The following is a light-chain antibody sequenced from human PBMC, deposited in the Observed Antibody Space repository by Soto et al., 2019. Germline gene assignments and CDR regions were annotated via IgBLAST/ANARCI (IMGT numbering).Light chain of an antibody. J-gene: IGLJ2*01. CDR3: SSYTSSSTLV. CDR2: EVS. V-gene: IGLV2-14*01. CDR1: SSDVGGYNY. Sequence: QSALTQPASVSGSPGQSITISCTGTSSDVGGYNYVSWYQQPPGKAPKLMIDEVSNRPSGVSNRFAGSKSGNTASLTISGLQAEDEADYYCSSYTSSSTLVFGGGTKVTVL.